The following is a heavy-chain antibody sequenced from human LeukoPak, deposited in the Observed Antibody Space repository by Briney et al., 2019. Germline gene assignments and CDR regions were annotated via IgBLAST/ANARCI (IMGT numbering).Heavy chain of an antibody. Sequence: ASVKVSCKASGYTFTDYYLHWVRQAPGHGLEWMGWINPKTGVTKYAQNFQGRATMTRDTSISTAYMEVSRLRSDDTAVFYCARDLAMYSPDLDYWGQGTLVTVSS. CDR2: INPKTGVT. J-gene: IGHJ4*02. CDR1: GYTFTDYY. D-gene: IGHD1-26*01. CDR3: ARDLAMYSPDLDY. V-gene: IGHV1-2*02.